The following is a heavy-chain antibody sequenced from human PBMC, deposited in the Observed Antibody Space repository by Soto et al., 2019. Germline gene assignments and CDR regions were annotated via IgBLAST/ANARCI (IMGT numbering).Heavy chain of an antibody. CDR2: IYYSGST. CDR1: GGSISSGGYY. J-gene: IGHJ6*02. CDR3: ARERIAAAAGMDV. D-gene: IGHD6-13*01. V-gene: IGHV4-31*03. Sequence: QVQLQESGPGLVKPSQTLSLTCTVSGGSISSGGYYWSWIRQHPGKGLEWIGYIYYSGSTYYNPSLKSRVTVSVDTSKNQFSLKLSSVTAADTAVYYCARERIAAAAGMDVWGQGTTVTVSS.